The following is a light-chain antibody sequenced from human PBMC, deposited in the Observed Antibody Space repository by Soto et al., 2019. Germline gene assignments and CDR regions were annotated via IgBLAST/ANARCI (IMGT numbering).Light chain of an antibody. V-gene: IGKV1-5*03. Sequence: DIQMTQSPSTLSASVGDRVTITCRASQSINNWLAWYQQKPGKAPKLLIFKASTLESGVPSRFSGSGSGTEFTLSISSLQPDDFATYCCQQYESFPRTFGQGTKVEIK. CDR3: QQYESFPRT. CDR2: KAS. CDR1: QSINNW. J-gene: IGKJ1*01.